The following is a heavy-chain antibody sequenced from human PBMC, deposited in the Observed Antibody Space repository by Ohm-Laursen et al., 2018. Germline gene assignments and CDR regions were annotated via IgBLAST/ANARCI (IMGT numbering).Heavy chain of an antibody. Sequence: SETLSLTCGVSGGSIRSYYWSWIRQPPGKGLEWIGYIYHSGSTNHNPSLKSRVTMSLDTSKNQFSLRLSSVTAADTAVYYCVRHGGGYNYFDYWGQGTLVTVSS. CDR2: IYHSGST. CDR1: GGSIRSYY. V-gene: IGHV4-59*08. CDR3: VRHGGGYNYFDY. J-gene: IGHJ4*02. D-gene: IGHD5-24*01.